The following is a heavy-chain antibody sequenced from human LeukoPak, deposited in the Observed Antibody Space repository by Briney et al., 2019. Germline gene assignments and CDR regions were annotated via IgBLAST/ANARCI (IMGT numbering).Heavy chain of an antibody. D-gene: IGHD3-22*01. V-gene: IGHV3-23*01. Sequence: PGGSLRLSCAASGFTFSSYAMSWVRQAPGKGLEWVSAISGSGGSTYYADSVKGRFTISRDNSKNTLYLQMNSLRAEDTAVYYCAKSSSHRSGYYYDYWGQGTLVTVSS. CDR2: ISGSGGST. CDR3: AKSSSHRSGYYYDY. J-gene: IGHJ4*02. CDR1: GFTFSSYA.